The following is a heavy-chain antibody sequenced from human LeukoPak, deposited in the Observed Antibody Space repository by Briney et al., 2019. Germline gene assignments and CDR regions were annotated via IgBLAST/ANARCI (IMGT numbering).Heavy chain of an antibody. J-gene: IGHJ4*02. CDR2: IYHSGST. Sequence: PSETLSLTCTVSGGSISSGGYYWSWIRQPPGKGLEWIGYIYHSGSTYYNPSLKSRVTISVDRSKNQFSLKLSSVTAADTAVYYCARDRRGYYDSSGYYYLLDYWGQGTLVTVSS. D-gene: IGHD3-22*01. CDR1: GGSISSGGYY. V-gene: IGHV4-30-2*01. CDR3: ARDRRGYYDSSGYYYLLDY.